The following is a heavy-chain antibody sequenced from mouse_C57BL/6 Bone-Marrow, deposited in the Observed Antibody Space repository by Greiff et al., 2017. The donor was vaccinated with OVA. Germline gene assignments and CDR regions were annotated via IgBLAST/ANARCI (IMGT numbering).Heavy chain of an antibody. V-gene: IGHV1-7*01. CDR1: GYTFTSYW. CDR2: INPSSGYT. Sequence: QVQLQQSGAELAKPGASVKLSCKASGYTFTSYWMHWVKQRPGQGLEWIGYINPSSGYTKYNQKFKDKATLTADKSSSTAYMQLSSLTYEYSAVYYCARASYYYGSQVHYFDYWGQGTTLTVSS. D-gene: IGHD1-1*01. J-gene: IGHJ2*01. CDR3: ARASYYYGSQVHYFDY.